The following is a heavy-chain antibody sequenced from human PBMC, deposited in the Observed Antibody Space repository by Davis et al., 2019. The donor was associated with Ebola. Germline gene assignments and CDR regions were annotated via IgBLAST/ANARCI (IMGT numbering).Heavy chain of an antibody. D-gene: IGHD1-14*01. CDR3: TCPNRDYYYGMDV. J-gene: IGHJ6*02. V-gene: IGHV1-18*01. CDR2: ISAYNGNT. CDR1: GYTFTSYG. Sequence: AASVKVSCKASGYTFTSYGISWVRQAPGQGLEWMGWISAYNGNTNYAQKLQGRVTMTTDTSTSTAYMELRSLRSDDTAVYCCTCPNRDYYYGMDVWGQGTTVTVSS.